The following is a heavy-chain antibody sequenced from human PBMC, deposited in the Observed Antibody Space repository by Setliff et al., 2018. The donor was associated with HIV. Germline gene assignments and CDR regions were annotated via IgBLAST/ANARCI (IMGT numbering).Heavy chain of an antibody. Sequence: PSETLSLTCAVSGYSISSGYFWGWIRQPPGKGLEWIGSIYHSGNTYYNPSLKSRVTISVDTSKNQFSLKLSSVTAADTAVYYCARDHKYYYDSSGLDYWGQGTLVTVSS. J-gene: IGHJ4*02. CDR2: IYHSGNT. CDR3: ARDHKYYYDSSGLDY. V-gene: IGHV4-38-2*02. CDR1: GYSISSGYF. D-gene: IGHD3-22*01.